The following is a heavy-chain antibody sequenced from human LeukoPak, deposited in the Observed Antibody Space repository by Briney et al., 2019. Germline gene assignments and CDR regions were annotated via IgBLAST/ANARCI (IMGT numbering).Heavy chain of an antibody. J-gene: IGHJ4*02. CDR1: GYSISSGYY. CDR3: ARELDSSGWYNY. CDR2: IYHSGST. Sequence: SEPLSLTCAVSGYSISSGYYWGWIRPPPGKGLEWIGCIYHSGSTYYNPSLKSRVTISVDTSKNQFSLKLSSVTAADTAVYYCARELDSSGWYNYWGQGTLVTVSS. V-gene: IGHV4-38-2*02. D-gene: IGHD6-19*01.